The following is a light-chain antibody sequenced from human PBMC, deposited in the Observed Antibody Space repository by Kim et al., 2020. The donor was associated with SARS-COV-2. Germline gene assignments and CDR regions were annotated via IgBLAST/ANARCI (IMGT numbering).Light chain of an antibody. Sequence: RQTATLTCSWNSDNLVNPGAAWLQQVQRHPPKLLSYRNNKRPSGISDRLSASRSVSTASLTITGLQPEDEADYYCSAWHSSLSAWVFGGGTKLTVL. CDR3: SAWHSSLSAWV. CDR2: RNN. V-gene: IGLV10-54*04. CDR1: SDNLVNPG. J-gene: IGLJ3*02.